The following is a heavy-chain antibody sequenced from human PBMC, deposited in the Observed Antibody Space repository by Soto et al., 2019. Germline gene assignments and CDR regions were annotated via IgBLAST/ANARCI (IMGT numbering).Heavy chain of an antibody. Sequence: QVQLQESGPGLVKPSETLSLTCTVSGGSISSYYWSWIRQPPGKGLEWIGYIYYTGSTNYNPSLKSPPTTSVDTSKNQFALKLSSVTAADTAAYYGARSDGRYWGQGTLVTVSS. CDR2: IYYTGST. CDR1: GGSISSYY. V-gene: IGHV4-59*01. J-gene: IGHJ4*02. CDR3: ARSDGRY.